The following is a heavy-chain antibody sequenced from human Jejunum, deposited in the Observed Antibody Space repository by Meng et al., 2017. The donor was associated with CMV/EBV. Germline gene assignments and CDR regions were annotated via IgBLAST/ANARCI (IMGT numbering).Heavy chain of an antibody. D-gene: IGHD1-14*01. CDR3: ARKPINSLYFDY. V-gene: IGHV1-46*01. J-gene: IGHJ4*02. CDR1: GYTFTTYY. CDR2: SNPSDGTA. Sequence: SCETSGYTFTTYYLHWVRPATGQGLEWMRISNPSDGTAGYAQKFQGRVTMTRDTSTSTVYMELSSLRSEDTAVYYCARKPINSLYFDYWGQGSLVTVSS.